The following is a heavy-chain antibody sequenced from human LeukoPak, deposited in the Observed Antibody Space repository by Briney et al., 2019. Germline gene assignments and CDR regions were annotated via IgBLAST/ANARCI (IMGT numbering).Heavy chain of an antibody. D-gene: IGHD5-18*01. Sequence: GGSLRLSCAASGFTFSSYAITWVRQAPGKGLEWVSTISGSAVSTYYADSVKGRFTISRDNSKNTVYLQMYTLRAEDTAVYYCAKDSGYSFGFDYWGQGTLVTVSS. CDR1: GFTFSSYA. CDR3: AKDSGYSFGFDY. CDR2: ISGSAVST. J-gene: IGHJ4*02. V-gene: IGHV3-23*01.